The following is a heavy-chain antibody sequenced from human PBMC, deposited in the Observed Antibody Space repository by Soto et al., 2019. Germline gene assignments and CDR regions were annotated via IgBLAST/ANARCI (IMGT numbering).Heavy chain of an antibody. J-gene: IGHJ3*02. CDR1: EFNIRDYY. V-gene: IGHV3-11*01. CDR3: ARGGGLTAFDI. Sequence: LRLCSAAFEFNIRDYYMRWILQAPGKGLEWVSYISSSGSTIYYADSVKGRFTISRDNAKNSLYLQMNSLRAEDTAVDYCARGGGLTAFDILGQRTMDTGSS. CDR2: ISSSGSTI.